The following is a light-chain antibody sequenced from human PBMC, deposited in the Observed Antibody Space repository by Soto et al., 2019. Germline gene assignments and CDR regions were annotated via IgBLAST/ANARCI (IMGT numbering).Light chain of an antibody. Sequence: QSVLTQPPSASGCPGQPVTISCTGTSSDVGGYDYVSWYQQHPGKATKLMIYEVTIRPSGVSDRFSGSKSGNTASLTVSGLQAEDEADYYCSSYTGGNPSYVFGTGTKVTVL. CDR3: SSYTGGNPSYV. V-gene: IGLV2-8*01. CDR2: EVT. J-gene: IGLJ1*01. CDR1: SSDVGGYDY.